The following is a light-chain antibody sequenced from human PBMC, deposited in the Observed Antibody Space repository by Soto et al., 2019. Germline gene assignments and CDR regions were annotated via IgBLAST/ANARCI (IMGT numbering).Light chain of an antibody. CDR1: QGISSY. CDR2: AAS. CDR3: QQLNS. Sequence: DIQLTQSLSFLSASVGDRVTITCRASQGISSYLAWYQQKPGKAPKLLIYAASTLQSGVPSMFSGSGSGTEFTLTISSLQHEDFATYYCQQLNSFGPGTKVDIK. V-gene: IGKV1-9*01. J-gene: IGKJ3*01.